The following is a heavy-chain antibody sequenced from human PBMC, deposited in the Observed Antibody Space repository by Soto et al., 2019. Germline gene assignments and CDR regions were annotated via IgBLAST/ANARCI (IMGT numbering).Heavy chain of an antibody. CDR2: ISGSGGST. J-gene: IGHJ4*03. CDR3: AKDTDYVDDVSAFDY. Sequence: GGSLRLSCAASGFTFSSYAMSWVRQAPGKGLEWVSAISGSGGSTYYADSVKGRFTISRDNSKNTLYLQMNSLRAEDTAVYYCAKDTDYVDDVSAFDYWGQGTLVTVSS. V-gene: IGHV3-23*01. CDR1: GFTFSSYA. D-gene: IGHD4-17*01.